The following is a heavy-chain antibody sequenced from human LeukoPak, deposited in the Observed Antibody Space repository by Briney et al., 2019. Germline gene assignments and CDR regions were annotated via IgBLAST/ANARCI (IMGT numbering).Heavy chain of an antibody. CDR2: IYYSGST. D-gene: IGHD1-26*01. CDR1: GGSISSYY. V-gene: IGHV4-59*01. J-gene: IGHJ6*03. CDR3: ARASGAGPLYYYYMDV. Sequence: SETLSLTCTVSGGSISSYYWSWIRQPPGKGLEWIGYIYYSGSTNYNPSLKSRVTISVDTSKNQFSLKLSPVTAADTAVYYCARASGAGPLYYYYMDVWGKGTTVTVSS.